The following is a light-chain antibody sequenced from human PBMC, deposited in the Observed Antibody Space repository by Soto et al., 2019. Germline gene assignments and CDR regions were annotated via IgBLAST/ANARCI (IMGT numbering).Light chain of an antibody. Sequence: DIQMTQSPSSLSASVGDTVTIXXRASQSIGKHLNWYQQKPGKGPKLXIYSVSSLQRGVPSRFSGSGSGTDFTLTINSLQPEDFATYYCQQGYSSAITFGQGTRLENK. CDR3: QQGYSSAIT. CDR1: QSIGKH. CDR2: SVS. V-gene: IGKV1-39*01. J-gene: IGKJ5*01.